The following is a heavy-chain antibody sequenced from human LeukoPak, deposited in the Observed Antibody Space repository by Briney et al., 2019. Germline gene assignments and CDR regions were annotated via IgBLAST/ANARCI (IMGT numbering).Heavy chain of an antibody. Sequence: SETLSLTCTVSGGSISISGYYWGWTRQPPGKGLQWIGSIYYSGATYYSPSLWSRVTISEDTSKNQFSLKLSSVTAADTAVYYCARQGDGGYTYGNFDSWGQGTLVTVSS. J-gene: IGHJ4*02. CDR1: GGSISISGYY. CDR3: ARQGDGGYTYGNFDS. CDR2: IYYSGAT. V-gene: IGHV4-39*01. D-gene: IGHD5-18*01.